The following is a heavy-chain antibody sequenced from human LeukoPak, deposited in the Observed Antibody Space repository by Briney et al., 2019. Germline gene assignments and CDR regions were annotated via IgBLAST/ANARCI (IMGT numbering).Heavy chain of an antibody. Sequence: SETLSLTCIVSGGSISSYYWTWIRQPPGKGLEWIGYIYYSGSSNYNPSTNYNPSLESRVTVSLDTSKNQFSLKLSSVTAADTAVYYCARHLGGSYFFDYWGQGTLVTVPS. CDR2: IYYSGSSNYNPST. CDR1: GGSISSYY. D-gene: IGHD3-16*01. J-gene: IGHJ4*02. CDR3: ARHLGGSYFFDY. V-gene: IGHV4-59*08.